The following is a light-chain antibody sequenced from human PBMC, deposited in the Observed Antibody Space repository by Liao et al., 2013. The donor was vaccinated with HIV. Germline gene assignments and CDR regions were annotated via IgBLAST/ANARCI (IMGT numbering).Light chain of an antibody. V-gene: IGLV3-21*01. CDR1: NIGSKS. CDR2: DDS. Sequence: SYELTQPPSVSLAPGKTASITCGGNNIGSKSVHWYQQKPGQAPVLVMHDDSDRPSGIPERFSGSSSGTTGTLTIRGAQAEDEADYYCFSATDNIALFGGGTKLTVL. J-gene: IGLJ2*01. CDR3: FSATDNIAL.